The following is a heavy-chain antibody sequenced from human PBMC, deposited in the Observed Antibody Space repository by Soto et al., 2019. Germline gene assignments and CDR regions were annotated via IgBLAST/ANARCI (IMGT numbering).Heavy chain of an antibody. CDR2: ISGSVGST. D-gene: IGHD6-13*01. CDR1: GFTFSNYA. V-gene: IGHV3-23*01. Sequence: GGSLRLSCAASGFTFSNYAINWVRQSPGKGLEWVSVISGSVGSTYYADSVKGRFTITRDNSKNTLYLQMNSLRAEDTAVYYCAKAGGAAGTVDYFDYWGQGTLVTVSS. J-gene: IGHJ4*02. CDR3: AKAGGAAGTVDYFDY.